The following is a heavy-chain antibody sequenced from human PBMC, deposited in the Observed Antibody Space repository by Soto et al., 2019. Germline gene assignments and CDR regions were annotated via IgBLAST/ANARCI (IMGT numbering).Heavy chain of an antibody. Sequence: SLRLSCAASGFTFSSYGVHCVRQAPGKGLEWVAVISYDGSNKYYADSVKGRFTISRDNSKNTLYLQMNSLRAEDTAVYYCAKVARGLAVAGTAFDPWGQGTLVTVSS. J-gene: IGHJ5*02. CDR2: ISYDGSNK. D-gene: IGHD6-19*01. CDR1: GFTFSSYG. CDR3: AKVARGLAVAGTAFDP. V-gene: IGHV3-30*18.